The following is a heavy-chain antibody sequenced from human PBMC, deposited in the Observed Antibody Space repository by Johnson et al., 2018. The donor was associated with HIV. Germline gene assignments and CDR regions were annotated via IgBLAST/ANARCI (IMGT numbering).Heavy chain of an antibody. CDR3: AREGWYGDYVDAFDI. D-gene: IGHD4-17*01. J-gene: IGHJ3*02. V-gene: IGHV3-20*04. CDR1: GFIFDDYG. CDR2: INWNGGST. Sequence: VQLVESGGGVVRPGGSLRLSCAASGFIFDDYGMSWVRQAPGKGLEWVSGINWNGGSTSYGASVKGRFTISRDNAKNYLYLQMNSLRVEDTALYYCAREGWYGDYVDAFDIWGQGTMVTVSS.